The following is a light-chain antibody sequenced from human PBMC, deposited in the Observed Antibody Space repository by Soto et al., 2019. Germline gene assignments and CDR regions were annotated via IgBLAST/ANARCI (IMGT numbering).Light chain of an antibody. V-gene: IGLV4-69*01. Sequence: QSVLTQSPSASASPGASVKLTCTLSSGHSSYAIAWHQQQPEKGPRYLMKLDSDGSHTKGDAIPDRFSGSSSGAERYLTISGLQSEDEADYYCQTWGTGIHVVFGGGTKLTVL. J-gene: IGLJ2*01. CDR3: QTWGTGIHVV. CDR1: SGHSSYA. CDR2: LDSDGSH.